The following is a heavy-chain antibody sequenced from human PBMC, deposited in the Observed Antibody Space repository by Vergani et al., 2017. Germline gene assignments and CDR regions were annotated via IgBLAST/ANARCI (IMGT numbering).Heavy chain of an antibody. CDR1: GFTVSSNY. CDR2: IYSGGST. Sequence: EVQLVESGGGLVQPGGSLRLSCAASGFTVSSNYMSWVRQAPGKGLEWVSVIYSGGSTYYADSVKGRFTISRDNSKNTLYLQMNSLRAEDTAVYYCASLGYRYEYAFDIWGQGTMVTVSS. V-gene: IGHV3-66*02. J-gene: IGHJ3*02. CDR3: ASLGYRYEYAFDI. D-gene: IGHD5-18*01.